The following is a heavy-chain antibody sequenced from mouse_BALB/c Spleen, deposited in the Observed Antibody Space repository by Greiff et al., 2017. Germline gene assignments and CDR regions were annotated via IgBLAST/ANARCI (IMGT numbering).Heavy chain of an antibody. CDR3: ARFEVTYYAMDY. J-gene: IGHJ4*01. CDR1: GYTFSSYW. D-gene: IGHD2-2*01. V-gene: IGHV1-9*01. Sequence: VQLQQSGAELMKPGASVKISCKATGYTFSSYWIEWVKQRPGHGLEWIGEILPGSGSTNYNEKFKGKATFTADTSSNTAYMQLSSLTSEDSAVYYCARFEVTYYAMDYWGQGTSVTVSS. CDR2: ILPGSGST.